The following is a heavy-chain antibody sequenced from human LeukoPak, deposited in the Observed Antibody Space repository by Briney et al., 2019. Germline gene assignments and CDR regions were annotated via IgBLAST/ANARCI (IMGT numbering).Heavy chain of an antibody. J-gene: IGHJ4*02. Sequence: ASVKVSCKVSGKTLSDLSVHWLRQPPGKGLEWLGGSDPEDGERIYAQMFQGRVTMTEDTSIDTAYMELSSLRSEDTAVYYCVTGFTAMAVDYFDYWGQGTLVTVSP. D-gene: IGHD5-18*01. V-gene: IGHV1-24*01. CDR2: SDPEDGER. CDR1: GKTLSDLS. CDR3: VTGFTAMAVDYFDY.